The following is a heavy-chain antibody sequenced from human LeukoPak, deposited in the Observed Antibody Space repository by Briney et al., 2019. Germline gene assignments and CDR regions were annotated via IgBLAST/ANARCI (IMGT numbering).Heavy chain of an antibody. CDR3: ARGSYSGSYYFDY. Sequence: SETLSLTCDVSGGSISSGGYSWSWIRQPPGKGLEWIGYIYHSGSTYYNPSLKSRVTISVDRSKNQFSLKLSSMTAADTAVYYCARGSYSGSYYFDYWGQGTLVTVSS. V-gene: IGHV4-30-2*01. J-gene: IGHJ4*02. D-gene: IGHD1-26*01. CDR1: GGSISSGGYS. CDR2: IYHSGST.